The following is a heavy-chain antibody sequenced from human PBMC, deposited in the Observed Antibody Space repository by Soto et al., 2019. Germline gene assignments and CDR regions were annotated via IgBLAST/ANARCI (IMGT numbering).Heavy chain of an antibody. D-gene: IGHD6-13*01. Sequence: QVRLVESGGGVVQPGRSLRLSCAASGFTFSNYAMHWVRQAPGKGLEWVAVISYDGSNQFYADSVKGRFTISRDDSKNTLYLQMNSLRAEDTAVYYCAKSSRAAAPDYWGQGTLVTVSS. V-gene: IGHV3-30-3*02. CDR3: AKSSRAAAPDY. CDR2: ISYDGSNQ. CDR1: GFTFSNYA. J-gene: IGHJ4*02.